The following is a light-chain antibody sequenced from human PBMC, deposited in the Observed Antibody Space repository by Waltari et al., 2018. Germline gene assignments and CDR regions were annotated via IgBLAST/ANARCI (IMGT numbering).Light chain of an antibody. CDR2: WAS. CDR1: QSVLYSSKNNNY. Sequence: DIVVTQSPDSLAVSLGETATTNCTSSQSVLYSSKNNNYLAWFQQKHPQPPKLLIYWASTRESGVPDRFSGSGSGTDFTLTISSLQPDDFATYYCQQSYSTPFTFGPGTKVDIK. J-gene: IGKJ3*01. V-gene: IGKV4-1*01. CDR3: QQSYSTPFT.